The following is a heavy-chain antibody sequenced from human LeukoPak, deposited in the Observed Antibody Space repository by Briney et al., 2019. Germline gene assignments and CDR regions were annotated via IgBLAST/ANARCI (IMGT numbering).Heavy chain of an antibody. V-gene: IGHV1-46*01. D-gene: IGHD3-22*01. J-gene: IGHJ4*02. CDR2: INPGDGTT. CDR3: ARAPANKYDSRLSEDY. Sequence: ASVKVSCKPSGYTFTGYYIHWVRQAPGQGLEWMGIINPGDGTTSYAQKFQGRVTMTRDTSTSTVYMELRSLRSEDTAVYYCARAPANKYDSRLSEDYWGQGTLVTVSS. CDR1: GYTFTGYY.